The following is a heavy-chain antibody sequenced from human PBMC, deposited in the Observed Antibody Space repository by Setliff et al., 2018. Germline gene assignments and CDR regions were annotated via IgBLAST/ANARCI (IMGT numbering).Heavy chain of an antibody. J-gene: IGHJ6*02. D-gene: IGHD6-13*01. CDR2: INYSGST. CDR3: ARAAGYSSSWYHYYYGMDV. V-gene: IGHV4-34*01. CDR1: GGSFSGYY. Sequence: SETLSLTCAVYGGSFSGYYWGWIRQPPGKGLEWIGSINYSGSTYYNPSLKSRVTISVETSKNQFSLKLSSVTAADTAVYYCARAAGYSSSWYHYYYGMDVWGQGTTVTSP.